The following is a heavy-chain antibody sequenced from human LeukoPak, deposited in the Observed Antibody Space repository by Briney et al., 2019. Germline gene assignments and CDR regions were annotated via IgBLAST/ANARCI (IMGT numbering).Heavy chain of an antibody. CDR1: GGSFNSYY. Sequence: PSETLSLTCTVAGGSFNSYYWSWIRQPPGKGLEWIGYNYYSGITNYNPSLQSRVIISIYTSKNQFPLKLISVTAADTAVYYCPRGGYYGDYYFDYWGQGILVTVSS. D-gene: IGHD4-17*01. J-gene: IGHJ4*02. CDR2: NYYSGIT. V-gene: IGHV4-59*01. CDR3: PRGGYYGDYYFDY.